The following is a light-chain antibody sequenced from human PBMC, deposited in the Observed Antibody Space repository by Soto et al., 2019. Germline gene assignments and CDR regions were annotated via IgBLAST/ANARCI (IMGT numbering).Light chain of an antibody. J-gene: IGLJ2*01. Sequence: QSVLTQPRSVSGSPGQSVSISCTGTSSDVGGYNYVSWYQQHPGKAPKLMIYDVSWRPSGVPDRFSGSKSGNTASLTISGLQAEDEADYYCCSYAGSYTVVFGGGTKLTVL. CDR1: SSDVGGYNY. CDR3: CSYAGSYTVV. CDR2: DVS. V-gene: IGLV2-11*01.